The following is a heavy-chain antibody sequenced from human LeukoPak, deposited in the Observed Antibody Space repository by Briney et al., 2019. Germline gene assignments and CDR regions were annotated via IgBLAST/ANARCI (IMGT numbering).Heavy chain of an antibody. CDR2: LNPNSGNT. Sequence: ASVKVSCKASGYTFTNYDINWVRQATGQGLEWMGWLNPNSGNTGYARKFQGRVTITRDTSITTAYMELSSLRSEDTAVYYCARDYFASGSYYRWAFDIWGQGTMVTVSS. CDR1: GYTFTNYD. D-gene: IGHD3-10*01. V-gene: IGHV1-8*03. CDR3: ARDYFASGSYYRWAFDI. J-gene: IGHJ3*02.